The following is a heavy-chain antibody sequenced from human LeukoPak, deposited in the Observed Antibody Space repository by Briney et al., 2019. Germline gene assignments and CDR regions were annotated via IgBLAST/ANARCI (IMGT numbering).Heavy chain of an antibody. CDR3: ARVWVAASMDV. CDR1: GFTFSSYA. V-gene: IGHV3-64*01. CDR2: ISSNGGST. Sequence: GGSLRLSCAASGFTFSSYAMHWVRQAPGKGLEYVSAISSNGGSTYYANSVKGRFTISRDNSKNTLYLQMGSLRAEDMAVYYCARVWVAASMDVWGKGTTVTVSS. D-gene: IGHD2-15*01. J-gene: IGHJ6*03.